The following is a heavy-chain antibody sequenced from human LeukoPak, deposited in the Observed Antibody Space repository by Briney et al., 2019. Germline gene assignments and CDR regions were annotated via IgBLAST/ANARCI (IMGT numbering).Heavy chain of an antibody. J-gene: IGHJ4*02. D-gene: IGHD2-8*01. CDR3: RGQTIKY. Sequence: PGGSLTLSCTASGFTFSNNWMYWVRQAPGKGLMWVSRIKSDGTGITYTDSVEGRFTISRDNAKNTLYLQMNSLRDEDTAVYCVRGQTIKYWGQGTLVTVSS. V-gene: IGHV3-74*01. CDR2: IKSDGTGI. CDR1: GFTFSNNW.